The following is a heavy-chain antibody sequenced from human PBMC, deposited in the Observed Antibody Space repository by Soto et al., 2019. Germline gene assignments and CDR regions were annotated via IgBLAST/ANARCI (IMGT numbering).Heavy chain of an antibody. CDR1: GYDFTNYY. CDR3: ARGDIDY. CDR2: VHPDGGHT. Sequence: AAVKVSCKASGYDFTNYYVQWVRQAPGQGLEWMGVVHPDGGHTTYAQRFQDRVTMTRDTFTSTIYMELSSLRSEDTAVYYCARGDIDYWGQGTLVTVSS. J-gene: IGHJ4*02. V-gene: IGHV1-46*01.